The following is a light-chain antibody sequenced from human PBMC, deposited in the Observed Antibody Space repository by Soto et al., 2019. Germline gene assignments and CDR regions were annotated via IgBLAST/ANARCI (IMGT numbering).Light chain of an antibody. Sequence: EIVLTQSPGTLSLSPGERATLSCRASQSVSNNYLAWYQQKPGQAPRLLIYGASNRATGIPDRFSGSGSGTEFTLTISSLQPEDFAVYYCQQYNNWPWTFGQGTKVDNK. CDR3: QQYNNWPWT. CDR1: QSVSNN. CDR2: GAS. J-gene: IGKJ1*01. V-gene: IGKV3-15*01.